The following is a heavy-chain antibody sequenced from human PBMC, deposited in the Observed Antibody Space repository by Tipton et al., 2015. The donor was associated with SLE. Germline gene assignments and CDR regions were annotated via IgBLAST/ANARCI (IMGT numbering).Heavy chain of an antibody. CDR2: VSYSGST. D-gene: IGHD5-18*01. J-gene: IGHJ4*02. CDR3: ASRIDTNFDY. V-gene: IGHV4-59*01. Sequence: TLSLTCSVSGGSINVYYWSWVRQPPGKGLEWIGYVSYSGSTNYNPSLQSRVTISVDTSKNQFSLKLRSVTAADTAVYYCASRIDTNFDYWGQGTLVTVSS. CDR1: GGSINVYY.